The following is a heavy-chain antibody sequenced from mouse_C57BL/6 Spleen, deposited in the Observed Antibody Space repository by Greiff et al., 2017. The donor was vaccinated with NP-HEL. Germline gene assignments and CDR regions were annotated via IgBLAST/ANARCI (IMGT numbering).Heavy chain of an antibody. CDR3: ARESNYLFAY. D-gene: IGHD2-5*01. V-gene: IGHV1-66*01. J-gene: IGHJ3*01. CDR1: GYSFTSYY. CDR2: IYPGSGNT. Sequence: VQVVESGPELVKPGASVKISCKASGYSFTSYYIHWVKQRPGQGLEWIGWIYPGSGNTKYNEKFKGKATLTADTSSSTAYMQLSSLTSEDSAVYYCARESNYLFAYWGQGTLVTVSA.